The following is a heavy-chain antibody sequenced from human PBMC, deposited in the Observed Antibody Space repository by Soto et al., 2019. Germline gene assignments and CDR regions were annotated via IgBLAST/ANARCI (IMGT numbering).Heavy chain of an antibody. V-gene: IGHV3-33*08. CDR1: GFTFNTYG. Sequence: QVQLVESGGGVVQPGGSLRLSCTTSGFTFNTYGMHWVRQAPGKGLEWVAIIWYDGSNKYYADSVKGRFTISRDNSRNTLYLQMKRLRAEDKALYYCARADCTGAYCYSWPFNYGVDVWGQGTTVTVSS. J-gene: IGHJ6*02. D-gene: IGHD2-15*01. CDR2: IWYDGSNK. CDR3: ARADCTGAYCYSWPFNYGVDV.